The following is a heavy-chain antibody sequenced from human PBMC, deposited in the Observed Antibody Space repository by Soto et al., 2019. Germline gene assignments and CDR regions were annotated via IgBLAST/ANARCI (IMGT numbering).Heavy chain of an antibody. CDR1: GYTFTGYY. J-gene: IGHJ6*02. D-gene: IGHD3-10*01. CDR2: ISPNSGGT. CDR3: ARAGQDYGSGSYYNHYYYYGMDV. V-gene: IGHV1-2*02. Sequence: ASVKVSCKASGYTFTGYYMHWVRQAPGQGLEWMGWISPNSGGTNYAQKFQGRVTMTRDTSISTAYMELSRLRSDDTAVYYCARAGQDYGSGSYYNHYYYYGMDVWGQGTTVTVSS.